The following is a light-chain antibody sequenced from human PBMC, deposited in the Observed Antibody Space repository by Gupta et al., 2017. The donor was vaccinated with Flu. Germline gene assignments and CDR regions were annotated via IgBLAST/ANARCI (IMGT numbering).Light chain of an antibody. CDR1: QSVKNNL. CDR2: GAS. Sequence: EIVLTQSPGTLSLSPGERATLSCRASQSVKNNLLTWYQQKPGQAPRLLIYGASSRATGIPDRFSGSGSGTEFTLTIRRREPEDFAVYYCQHEGISVSTFGQGTKLDIK. CDR3: QHEGISVST. J-gene: IGKJ2*01. V-gene: IGKV3-20*01.